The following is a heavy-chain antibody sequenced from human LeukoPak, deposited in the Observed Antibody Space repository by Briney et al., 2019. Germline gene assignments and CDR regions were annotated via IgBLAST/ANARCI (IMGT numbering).Heavy chain of an antibody. CDR3: ARDLSSIPRFGLPNLGMFDP. D-gene: IGHD3-10*01. CDR1: GGSISSYY. CDR2: ISYSGST. J-gene: IGHJ5*02. Sequence: PSETLSLTCTGSGGSISSYYWSWIRQPPGKGLEWFVYISYSGSTNYNPSLKSRVTISVDTSKNQFSLKLSSVTAADTAVYYCARDLSSIPRFGLPNLGMFDPWGQGTLVTVSS. V-gene: IGHV4-59*01.